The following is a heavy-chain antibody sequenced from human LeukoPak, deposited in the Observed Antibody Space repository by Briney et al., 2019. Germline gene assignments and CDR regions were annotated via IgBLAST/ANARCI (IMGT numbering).Heavy chain of an antibody. Sequence: KPSETPSLTCAFQGGCFRGYHWSRIRQPPRKGPDWIGGINHNGSTNYNPSLKSRVTISVDTSKNQFSLKLGSVTAADTAVYYCARGPRVVAWATAMVNPFDYWGQGTLVTVSS. J-gene: IGHJ4*02. CDR2: INHNGST. CDR1: GGCFRGYH. CDR3: ARGPRVVAWATAMVNPFDY. V-gene: IGHV4-34*01. D-gene: IGHD5-18*01.